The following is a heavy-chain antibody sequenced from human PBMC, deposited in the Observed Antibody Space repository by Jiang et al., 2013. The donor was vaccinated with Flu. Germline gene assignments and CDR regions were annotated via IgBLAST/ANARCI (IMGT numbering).Heavy chain of an antibody. D-gene: IGHD5-18*01. CDR2: ISYDGSNK. J-gene: IGHJ4*02. CDR3: ARSLEPSSMVTSGCGY. Sequence: AVISYDGSNKYYADSVKGRFTISRDNSKNTLYLQMNSLRAEDTAVYYCARSLEPSSMVTSGCGYWGQGTLVTVSS. V-gene: IGHV3-30*01.